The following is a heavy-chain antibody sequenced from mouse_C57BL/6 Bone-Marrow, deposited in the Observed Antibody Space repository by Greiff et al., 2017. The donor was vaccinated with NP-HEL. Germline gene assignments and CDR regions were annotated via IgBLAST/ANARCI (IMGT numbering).Heavy chain of an antibody. J-gene: IGHJ2*01. Sequence: VQLQQSGAELAKPGASVKLSCKASGYTFTSYWMHWVKQRPGQGLEWIGYINPSSGYTKYNQKIKDQATLTADKSSSTASMQLSSLTYENSTVYYCARSYDYDSYFDYWGQGTTLTVSS. CDR2: INPSSGYT. D-gene: IGHD2-4*01. CDR3: ARSYDYDSYFDY. CDR1: GYTFTSYW. V-gene: IGHV1-7*01.